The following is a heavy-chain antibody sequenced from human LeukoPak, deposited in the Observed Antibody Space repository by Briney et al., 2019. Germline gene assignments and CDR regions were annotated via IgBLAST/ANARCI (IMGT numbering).Heavy chain of an antibody. CDR3: ARPMVRGVHTYYFDY. CDR2: IYSGDST. CDR1: GFTVSNNY. V-gene: IGHV3-66*04. J-gene: IGHJ4*02. Sequence: GGSLRLSCAASGFTVSNNYMSWVRQAPGKGLEWVSAIYSGDSTYYADSVRGRFTISRDNSKNTLYLQMNSLRAEDTAVYYCARPMVRGVHTYYFDYWGQGTLVTVSS. D-gene: IGHD3-10*01.